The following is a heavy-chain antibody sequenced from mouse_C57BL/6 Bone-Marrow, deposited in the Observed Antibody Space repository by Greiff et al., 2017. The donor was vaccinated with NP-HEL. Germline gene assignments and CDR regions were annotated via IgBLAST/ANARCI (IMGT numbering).Heavy chain of an antibody. V-gene: IGHV1-50*01. CDR3: ARPIYYDYEGFAY. J-gene: IGHJ3*01. CDR1: GYTFTSYW. Sequence: QVQLQQPGAELVKPGASVKLSCKASGYTFTSYWMQWVKQRPGQGLEWIGEIDPSDSYTNYNQKFKGKATLTVDTSSSTAYMQLSSLTSEDSAVYYCARPIYYDYEGFAYWGRGTLVTVSA. D-gene: IGHD2-4*01. CDR2: IDPSDSYT.